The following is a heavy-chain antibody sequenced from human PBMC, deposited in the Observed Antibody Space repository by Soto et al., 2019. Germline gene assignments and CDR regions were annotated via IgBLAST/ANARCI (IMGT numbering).Heavy chain of an antibody. CDR1: GGSISSGGYS. V-gene: IGHV4-30-2*01. Sequence: QLQLQESGSGLVKPSQTLSLTCAVSGGSISSGGYSWSWIRQPPGKGLEWIGYIYHSGSTYYTPSRTSGVTISVDRSNIQCSLKLSSVTAADTAVYYCARVPGPWGQGTLVTVSS. CDR3: ARVPGP. J-gene: IGHJ5*02. CDR2: IYHSGST.